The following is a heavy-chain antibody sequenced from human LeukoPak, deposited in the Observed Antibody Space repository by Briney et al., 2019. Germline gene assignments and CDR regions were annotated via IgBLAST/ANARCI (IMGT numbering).Heavy chain of an antibody. J-gene: IGHJ6*03. D-gene: IGHD6-19*01. CDR3: ARDSLEHSSGWYVVGYYMDV. V-gene: IGHV3-21*01. Sequence: PGGSLRLSCAASGFTFSSYSMNWVRQAPGKGLEWVSSISSSSSYIYYADSVKGRFTISRDNAKNSLYLQMNSLRAEDTAVYYCARDSLEHSSGWYVVGYYMDVWGKGTTVTVSS. CDR1: GFTFSSYS. CDR2: ISSSSSYI.